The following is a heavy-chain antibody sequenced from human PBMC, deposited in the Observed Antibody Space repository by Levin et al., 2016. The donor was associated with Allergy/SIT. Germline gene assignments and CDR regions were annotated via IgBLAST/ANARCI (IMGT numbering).Heavy chain of an antibody. J-gene: IGHJ1*01. D-gene: IGHD1-26*01. CDR1: GFSFSAYA. CDR3: AKDVSLPILEWEILGYFQH. CDR2: ITYTGDDT. V-gene: IGHV3-23*01. Sequence: GGSLRLSCAASGFSFSAYAMTWVRQAPGKGLEWVSTITYTGDDTYYADSVKGRFTISRDNSNGTLYLQMNSLRAEDTAIYYCAKDVSLPILEWEILGYFQHWGQGTLVSVSS.